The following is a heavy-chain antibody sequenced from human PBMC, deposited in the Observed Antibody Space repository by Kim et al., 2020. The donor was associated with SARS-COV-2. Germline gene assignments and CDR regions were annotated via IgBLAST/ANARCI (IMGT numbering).Heavy chain of an antibody. J-gene: IGHJ4*02. Sequence: SETLSLTCTVSGGSISSYYWSWIRQPPGKGLEWIGYIYYSGSTNYNPSLKSRVTISVDTSKNQFSLKLSSVTAADTAVYYCAGSGSYSDFDYWGQGTLVTVSS. CDR1: GGSISSYY. V-gene: IGHV4-59*01. D-gene: IGHD3-10*01. CDR2: IYYSGST. CDR3: AGSGSYSDFDY.